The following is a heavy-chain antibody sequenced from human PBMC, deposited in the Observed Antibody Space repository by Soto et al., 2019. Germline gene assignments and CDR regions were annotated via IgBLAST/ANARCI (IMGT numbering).Heavy chain of an antibody. D-gene: IGHD3-16*01. Sequence: EVQLVESGGGLVKPGGSLRLSCAASGFTFSSFSMSWVRQTPGKGLEWVSAISGSGGSSTYADSVKGRFTISRDNSMSTLYLQMNSLRVEDTAVYYCAIVGGWGTLPGYWGQGTLVTVSS. CDR3: AIVGGWGTLPGY. J-gene: IGHJ4*02. CDR2: ISGSGGSS. V-gene: IGHV3-23*04. CDR1: GFTFSSFS.